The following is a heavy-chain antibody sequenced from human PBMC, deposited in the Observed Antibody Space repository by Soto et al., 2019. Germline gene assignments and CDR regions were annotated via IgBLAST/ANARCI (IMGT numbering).Heavy chain of an antibody. CDR3: AKDLYYYDFSLDDS. CDR2: ISANGRNA. D-gene: IGHD3-16*01. V-gene: IGHV3-23*01. J-gene: IGHJ5*02. CDR1: GFTSSNYA. Sequence: PGGSLRLSCAASGFTSSNYAMNWIRQAPGKGLEWLSSISANGRNAYYADSVKGRFTISRDRSKSTVFLQMNSLRVEDTAVYYCAKDLYYYDFSLDDSWGQGTLVTVSS.